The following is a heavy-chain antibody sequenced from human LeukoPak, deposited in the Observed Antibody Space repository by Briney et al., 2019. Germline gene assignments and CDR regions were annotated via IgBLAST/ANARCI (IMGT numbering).Heavy chain of an antibody. CDR2: MYYSGST. CDR3: ARPLSSLVADDAFDI. Sequence: PSETLSLTCTVSGGSISSSGYYWGWIRQPPGKGLEWIGSMYYSGSTYYNPSLKSRVTISVDTSKNQFSLKLSSVTAADTAVYYCARPLSSLVADDAFDIWGQGTMVTVSS. D-gene: IGHD2-15*01. J-gene: IGHJ3*02. CDR1: GGSISSSGYY. V-gene: IGHV4-39*07.